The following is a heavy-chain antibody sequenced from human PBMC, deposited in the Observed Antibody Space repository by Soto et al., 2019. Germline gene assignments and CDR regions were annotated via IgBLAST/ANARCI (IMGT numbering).Heavy chain of an antibody. V-gene: IGHV4-59*08. D-gene: IGHD1-7*01. CDR3: ARLVTRNYCVDY. Sequence: SETLSLTCTVSGGSISSYYWSWIRQPPGKGLEWIGYIYYSGSTNYNPSLKSRVTISVDTSKNQFSLKLSSVTAADTAVYYCARLVTRNYCVDYWGQGTLVTVSS. CDR1: GGSISSYY. J-gene: IGHJ4*02. CDR2: IYYSGST.